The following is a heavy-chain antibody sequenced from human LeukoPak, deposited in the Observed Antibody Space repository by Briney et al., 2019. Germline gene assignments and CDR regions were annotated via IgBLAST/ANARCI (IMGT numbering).Heavy chain of an antibody. CDR1: GGSISSYY. J-gene: IGHJ4*02. Sequence: SETLSLTCTVSGGSISSYYWSWIRQPPGKGLEWIGYIYYSGSTNYNPSLKGRVTISVDTSQNQFSLKLSSVTAADTAVYYCAREGRGAAAGMDYWGQGTLVTVSS. D-gene: IGHD6-13*01. CDR3: AREGRGAAAGMDY. CDR2: IYYSGST. V-gene: IGHV4-59*01.